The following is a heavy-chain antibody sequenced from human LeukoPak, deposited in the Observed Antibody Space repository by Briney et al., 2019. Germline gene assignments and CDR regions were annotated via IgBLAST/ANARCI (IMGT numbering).Heavy chain of an antibody. D-gene: IGHD6-13*01. J-gene: IGHJ5*02. Sequence: ASLKVSCKASGYTFTGYYMHWVRQAPGQGLEWMGWINPNRGGTNYAQKFQGRVTMTRDTSISTAYMELSRLRSDDTAVYYCARPSIAAEYWFDPWGQGTLVTVSS. CDR3: ARPSIAAEYWFDP. CDR1: GYTFTGYY. V-gene: IGHV1-2*02. CDR2: INPNRGGT.